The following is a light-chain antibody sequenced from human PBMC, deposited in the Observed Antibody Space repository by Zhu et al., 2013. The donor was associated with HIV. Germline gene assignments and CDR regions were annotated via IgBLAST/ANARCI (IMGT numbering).Light chain of an antibody. CDR1: NSNIGKNH. J-gene: IGLJ3*02. CDR2: DDY. Sequence: QSVLTQPPSVSAAPGQRVTISCSGSNSNIGKNHVSWYQQLPGTAPKLLLYDDYKRPSGIPDRISGSKSGTSATLAITGLQTGDEAVYYCATWETSLSAGWVFGGGTSLTVL. V-gene: IGLV1-51*01. CDR3: ATWETSLSAGWV.